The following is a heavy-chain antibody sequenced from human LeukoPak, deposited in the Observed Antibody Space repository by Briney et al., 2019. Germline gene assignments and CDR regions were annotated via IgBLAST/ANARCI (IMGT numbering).Heavy chain of an antibody. CDR3: AKGPRPTWEVTLDY. Sequence: PGGSLRLSCAASGFTFSTYAMTWVRQAPGKGLEGVSGISGSGTSTYNADSVKGRFTISRDNSKNTLYLQMSSLRAEDTAVYYCAKGPRPTWEVTLDYWGQGTLVTVSS. D-gene: IGHD1-26*01. V-gene: IGHV3-23*01. J-gene: IGHJ4*02. CDR2: ISGSGTST. CDR1: GFTFSTYA.